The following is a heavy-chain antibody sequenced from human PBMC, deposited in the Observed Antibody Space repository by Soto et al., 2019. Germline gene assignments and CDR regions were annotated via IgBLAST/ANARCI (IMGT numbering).Heavy chain of an antibody. CDR2: ITISGNYI. CDR3: AKVGVLRTNFMGFDL. V-gene: IGHV3-21*01. CDR1: GFAFQTYT. Sequence: EGQLVESGGGLVKPGGSLRLSCAASGFAFQTYTMEWLRQPPGKGLEWVSSITISGNYIYYADSVKGRFTISRDNGRNSVYLQLNSLRAEDTAVYYCAKVGVLRTNFMGFDLWGQGTLVTVSS. J-gene: IGHJ5*02. D-gene: IGHD2-8*01.